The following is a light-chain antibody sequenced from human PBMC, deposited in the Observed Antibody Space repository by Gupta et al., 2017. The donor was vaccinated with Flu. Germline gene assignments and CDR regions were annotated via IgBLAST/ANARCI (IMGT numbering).Light chain of an antibody. CDR1: QDISSY. Sequence: DIQMTQSPSSLSASVGDRVTITCQASQDISSYLNWYQQKPGKAPKLLIYDASNLETGVPSRFSGSGSGTDFTFTISSLQPEDIATYYCQQYDNLFITFGQGTRLEIK. CDR2: DAS. CDR3: QQYDNLFIT. J-gene: IGKJ5*01. V-gene: IGKV1-33*01.